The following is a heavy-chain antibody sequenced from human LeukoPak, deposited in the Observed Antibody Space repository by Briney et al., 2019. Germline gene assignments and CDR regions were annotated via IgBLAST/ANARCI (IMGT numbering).Heavy chain of an antibody. Sequence: GGSLRLSCAASGFTFSSYAMSWVRQAPGKGLEWVSGISGSGGNTYYANSVKGRFTISRDNSKNTLYLQMNSLRAEDTAVYYCAKDLGYCSSTSCYNYYYYGMDVWGQGTTVTVSS. V-gene: IGHV3-23*01. CDR2: ISGSGGNT. CDR3: AKDLGYCSSTSCYNYYYYGMDV. CDR1: GFTFSSYA. J-gene: IGHJ6*02. D-gene: IGHD2-2*01.